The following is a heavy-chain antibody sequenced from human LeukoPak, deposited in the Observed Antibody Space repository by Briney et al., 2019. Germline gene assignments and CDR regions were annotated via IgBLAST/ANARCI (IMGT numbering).Heavy chain of an antibody. CDR1: RFTFSNHA. J-gene: IGHJ4*02. CDR3: AKAPSRSSGWSIDY. D-gene: IGHD6-19*01. V-gene: IGHV3-30*18. CDR2: ISNDGSNK. Sequence: PGGSLRLSCAASRFTFSNHAMHWVRQAPGKGLEWVAVISNDGSNKYYADSVKGRFTISGDNSKNTLYLQMNSLRAEDTAVYYCAKAPSRSSGWSIDYWGQGTLVTVSS.